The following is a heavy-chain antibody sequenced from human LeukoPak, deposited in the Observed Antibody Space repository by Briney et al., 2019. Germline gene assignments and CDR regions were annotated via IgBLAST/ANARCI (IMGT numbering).Heavy chain of an antibody. D-gene: IGHD2-8*02. CDR2: ITSSSSYI. CDR3: XRAWSRVDAFDI. V-gene: IGHV3-21*01. J-gene: IGHJ3*02. CDR1: GFTFSTYN. Sequence: GGSLRLSCAASGFTFSTYNMNWVRQAPGKGLEWVSSITSSSSYIYYADSVKGRFTISRDNAKNSLYLQMNSLRAEDTAIYFXXRAWSRVDAFDIWGQGTTVTVSS.